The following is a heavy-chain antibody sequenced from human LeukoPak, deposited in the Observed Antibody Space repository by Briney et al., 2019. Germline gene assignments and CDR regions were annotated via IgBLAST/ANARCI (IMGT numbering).Heavy chain of an antibody. CDR3: AREGSSGYADY. Sequence: GASVKVSCKASGYTFTGNYVHWVRQAPGQGLEWMGWINPNSGGTNFAQKFQGRVTMTRDTSISTVYMEMSSLKFDDSAVYYCAREGSSGYADYWGQGTLVTVSS. J-gene: IGHJ4*02. CDR1: GYTFTGNY. V-gene: IGHV1-2*02. D-gene: IGHD3-22*01. CDR2: INPNSGGT.